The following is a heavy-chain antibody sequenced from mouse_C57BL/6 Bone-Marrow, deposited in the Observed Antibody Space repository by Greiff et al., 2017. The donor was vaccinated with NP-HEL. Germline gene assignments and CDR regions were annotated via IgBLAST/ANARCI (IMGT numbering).Heavy chain of an antibody. V-gene: IGHV1-42*01. CDR1: GYSFTGYY. D-gene: IGHD1-1*02. CDR2: INPSTGGT. J-gene: IGHJ4*01. CDR3: ARANYAPYYYAMDY. Sequence: EVQLQQSGPELVKPGASVKISCKASGYSFTGYYMNWVKQSPEKSLEWIGVINPSTGGTTYNQKFKAKATLTVDKSSSTAYMQLKSLTSEDSAVYYCARANYAPYYYAMDYWGQGTSVTVSS.